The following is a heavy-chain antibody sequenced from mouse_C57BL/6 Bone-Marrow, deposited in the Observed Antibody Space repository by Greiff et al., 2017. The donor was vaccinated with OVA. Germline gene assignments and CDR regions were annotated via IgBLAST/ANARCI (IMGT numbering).Heavy chain of an antibody. J-gene: IGHJ3*01. CDR1: GYTFTSYW. CDR2: IDPNSGGT. Sequence: VQLQQPGAELVKPGASVKLSCKASGYTFTSYWMHWVKQRPGRGLEWIGRIDPNSGGTTYNEQFKSKATLTVDKPSSTAYMQLSSLTSEDSAVDYCARMRGYYDYAWFAYWGQGTLVTVSA. V-gene: IGHV1-72*01. CDR3: ARMRGYYDYAWFAY. D-gene: IGHD2-4*01.